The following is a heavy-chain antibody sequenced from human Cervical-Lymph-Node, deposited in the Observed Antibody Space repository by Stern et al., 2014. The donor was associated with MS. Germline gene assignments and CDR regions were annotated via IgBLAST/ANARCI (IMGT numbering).Heavy chain of an antibody. Sequence: QLQLQESGPGLVRPSQTLSLTCTVSGGSISSDDHYWSWVRQSPGKGLEWLGYISYSGSSYFNPSLKSRATMSVDTSKNQFSLKVKSVTAADTAVYYCARTDILLLDYWGQGALVTVSS. J-gene: IGHJ4*02. D-gene: IGHD3-22*01. CDR1: GGSISSDDHY. V-gene: IGHV4-30-4*01. CDR2: ISYSGSS. CDR3: ARTDILLLDY.